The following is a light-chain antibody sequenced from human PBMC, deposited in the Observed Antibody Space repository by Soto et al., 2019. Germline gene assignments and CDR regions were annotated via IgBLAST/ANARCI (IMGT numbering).Light chain of an antibody. CDR2: DTT. J-gene: IGLJ1*01. Sequence: QAVVTQEPSLTVSPGGTVTRTCGSSTGAVTNGHYPYWFQQEPGQAPRTLIYDTTNRHSWTPARFSGSLLGGKAALTLSGAQPEDEAEYYCLLSYNGPYVFGTGTKVTVL. CDR1: TGAVTNGHY. CDR3: LLSYNGPYV. V-gene: IGLV7-46*01.